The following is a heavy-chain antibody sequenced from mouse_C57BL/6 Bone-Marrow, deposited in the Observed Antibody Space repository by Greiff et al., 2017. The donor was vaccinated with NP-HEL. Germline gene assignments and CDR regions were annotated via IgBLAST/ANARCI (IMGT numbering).Heavy chain of an antibody. J-gene: IGHJ3*01. CDR2: ISSGGDYI. Sequence: EVKLMESGEGLVKPGGSLKLSCAASGFTFSSYAMSWVRQTPEKRLEWVAYISSGGDYIYYVDTVKGRFTISRDNARNTLYLQMSSLKSEDTAMYYCTRPYYDYDGAWFAYWGQGTLVTVSA. D-gene: IGHD2-4*01. CDR3: TRPYYDYDGAWFAY. CDR1: GFTFSSYA. V-gene: IGHV5-9-1*02.